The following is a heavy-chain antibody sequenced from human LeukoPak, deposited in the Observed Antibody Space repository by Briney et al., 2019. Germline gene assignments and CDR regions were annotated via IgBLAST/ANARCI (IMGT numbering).Heavy chain of an antibody. CDR1: GFTFSSYG. CDR2: IKQDGGEQ. Sequence: PGRSLRLSCAASGFTFSSYGMSWVRQAPGKGLEWVANIKQDGGEQYYVDSVKGRFTISRDNAKNSLYLQMNSLRADDTAVYYCARTRWSGGLYYFYYWGQGTLVTVSS. CDR3: ARTRWSGGLYYFYY. J-gene: IGHJ4*02. D-gene: IGHD3-10*01. V-gene: IGHV3-7*01.